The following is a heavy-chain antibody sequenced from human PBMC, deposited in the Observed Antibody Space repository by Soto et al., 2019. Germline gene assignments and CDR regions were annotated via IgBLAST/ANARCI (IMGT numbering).Heavy chain of an antibody. Sequence: EVQLVVSGGGLVQPGGSLRLSCAASGFTFSNYWMHWVRQAPGKGLVWVSRINSDGTTTSYADSVRGRFTISRDNARDTVYLQMNSLGAEDTAVYYCARVAVGAYYFHYWGQGTLFTVSS. D-gene: IGHD1-26*01. CDR3: ARVAVGAYYFHY. V-gene: IGHV3-74*01. CDR1: GFTFSNYW. CDR2: INSDGTTT. J-gene: IGHJ4*02.